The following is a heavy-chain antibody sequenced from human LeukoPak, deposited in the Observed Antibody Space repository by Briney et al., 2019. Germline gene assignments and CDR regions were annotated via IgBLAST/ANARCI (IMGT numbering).Heavy chain of an antibody. Sequence: PSETLSLTCTVSGYSISSGYYWGWIRQPPGKGLEWIGSIYHSGSTYYNPSLKSRVTISVDTSKNQFSLKLSSVTAADTAVYYCARDSSGWSPPRRYYYYGMDVWGQGTTVTVSS. CDR1: GYSISSGYY. CDR2: IYHSGST. CDR3: ARDSSGWSPPRRYYYYGMDV. D-gene: IGHD6-19*01. V-gene: IGHV4-38-2*02. J-gene: IGHJ6*02.